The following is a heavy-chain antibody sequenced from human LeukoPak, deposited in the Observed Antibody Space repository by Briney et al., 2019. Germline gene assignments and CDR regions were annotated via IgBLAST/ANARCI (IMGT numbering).Heavy chain of an antibody. V-gene: IGHV1-18*01. CDR2: ISVYNGDT. J-gene: IGHJ4*02. CDR1: GYTFTSFD. CDR3: ARVSRGVNICDS. Sequence: ASVKVSCKASGYTFTSFDISWVRRAPGQGLEWMGWISVYNGDTNYAQKLQDRVTMTTDTSTSTAYMELRSLRSDDTAVYYCARVSRGVNICDSWGQGTLVTVSS. D-gene: IGHD2/OR15-2a*01.